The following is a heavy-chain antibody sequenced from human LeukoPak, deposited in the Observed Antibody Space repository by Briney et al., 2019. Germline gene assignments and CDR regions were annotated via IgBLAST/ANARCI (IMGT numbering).Heavy chain of an antibody. D-gene: IGHD6-13*01. CDR3: ARDQGGQQLEC. V-gene: IGHV3-21*01. CDR1: GLTFSSYA. J-gene: IGHJ4*02. CDR2: ISSSSSYI. Sequence: GGSLRLSCAASGLTFSSYAMSWVRQAPGKGLEWVSSISSSSSYIYYADSVKGRFTISRDNAKNSLYLQMNSLRAEDTAVYYCARDQGGQQLECWGQGTLVTVSS.